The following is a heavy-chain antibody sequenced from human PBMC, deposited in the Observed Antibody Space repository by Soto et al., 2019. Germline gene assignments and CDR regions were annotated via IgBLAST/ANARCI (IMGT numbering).Heavy chain of an antibody. CDR3: VKDEGVWNTISCKDAFDY. J-gene: IGHJ3*01. CDR1: GFSFVDYA. D-gene: IGHD2-2*01. V-gene: IGHV3-9*01. Sequence: EVQLAESGGGLVQPGRSLRLSCEASGFSFVDYAMHWVRQVPGQGLEWVVGISWDGGYTGSADSVKGRFTISRDNAKKALYLQMNRLRVEDTALYYCVKDEGVWNTISCKDAFDYWGQGTKVTVS. CDR2: ISWDGGYT.